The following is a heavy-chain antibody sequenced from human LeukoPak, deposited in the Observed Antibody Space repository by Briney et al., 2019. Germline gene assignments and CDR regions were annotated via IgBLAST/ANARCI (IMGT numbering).Heavy chain of an antibody. D-gene: IGHD7-27*01. V-gene: IGHV4-59*08. Sequence: SETLSLTCTVFGGSITGYYWSWIRQPPGKGLEWIGYIYNSGSTNYHPSLKSRVTISVDRSKNQFSLKLSSVTAADTAVYYCARRGNWGFFDYWGQGTLVTVSS. CDR3: ARRGNWGFFDY. CDR1: GGSITGYY. CDR2: IYNSGST. J-gene: IGHJ4*02.